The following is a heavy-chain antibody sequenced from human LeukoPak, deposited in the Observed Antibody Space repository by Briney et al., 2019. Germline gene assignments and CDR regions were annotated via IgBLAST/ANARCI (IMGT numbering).Heavy chain of an antibody. Sequence: GRCLRLSCAASGFTFSSYAMHWVRQAPGKGLEWVAVISYDGSNKYYADSVKGRFTISRDNSKNTLYLQMNSLRAEDTAVYYCARDYCSGGSCYQDYWGQGTLVTVSS. J-gene: IGHJ4*02. CDR3: ARDYCSGGSCYQDY. V-gene: IGHV3-30-3*01. CDR1: GFTFSSYA. D-gene: IGHD2-15*01. CDR2: ISYDGSNK.